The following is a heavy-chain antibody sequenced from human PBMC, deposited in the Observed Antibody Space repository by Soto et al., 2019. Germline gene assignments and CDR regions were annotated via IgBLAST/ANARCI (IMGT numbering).Heavy chain of an antibody. Sequence: PSQTLSLTCAISGDSVSSNSAAWNWIRQSPSRGLEWLGRTYYRSKWYNDYAVSVKSRITINPDTSKNQFSLQLNSVTPEDTAVYYCARYSQNTYYDFWSGYHTEPLSGMDVWGQGTTVTVSS. CDR3: ARYSQNTYYDFWSGYHTEPLSGMDV. D-gene: IGHD3-3*01. CDR2: TYYRSKWYN. CDR1: GDSVSSNSAA. J-gene: IGHJ6*02. V-gene: IGHV6-1*01.